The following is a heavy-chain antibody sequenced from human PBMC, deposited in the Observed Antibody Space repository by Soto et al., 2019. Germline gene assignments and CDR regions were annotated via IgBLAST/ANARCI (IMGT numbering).Heavy chain of an antibody. J-gene: IGHJ4*02. CDR1: GGSISSYY. CDR2: IYYSGST. Sequence: SETLSLTCTVSGGSISSYYWSWIRQPPGKGLEWIGYIYYSGSTNYNPSLKSRVTISVDTSKNQFSLKLSSVTAADTAVYYCARYVNCSGGSCYYEYYFDYWGQGTLVTVS. D-gene: IGHD2-15*01. V-gene: IGHV4-59*01. CDR3: ARYVNCSGGSCYYEYYFDY.